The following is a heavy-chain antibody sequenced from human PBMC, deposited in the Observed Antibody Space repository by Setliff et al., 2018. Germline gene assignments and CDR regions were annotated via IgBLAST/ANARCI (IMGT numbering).Heavy chain of an antibody. CDR3: ARSWFGELFDYFDY. V-gene: IGHV4-30-4*08. CDR2: IYYSGST. Sequence: PSETLSLTCTVSGGSISSGDYYWSWIRQPPGKGLEWIGYIYYSGSTYYNPSLKSRVTISVDTSKNQFSLKLSSVTAADTAVYYCARSWFGELFDYFDYWGQGTLVTSPQ. CDR1: GGSISSGDYY. J-gene: IGHJ4*02. D-gene: IGHD3-10*01.